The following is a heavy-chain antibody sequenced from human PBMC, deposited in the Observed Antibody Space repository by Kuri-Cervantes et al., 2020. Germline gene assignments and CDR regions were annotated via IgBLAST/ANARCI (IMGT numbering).Heavy chain of an antibody. Sequence: GSLRLSCAVSGGSISSSNWWSWVRQPPGKGLEWIGEIYHSGSTNYNPSLKSRVTISVDKSKNQFSLKLSSVTAADTAVYYCARRPPESAFDYWGQGTLVTVSS. CDR2: IYHSGST. CDR3: ARRPPESAFDY. J-gene: IGHJ4*02. CDR1: GGSISSSNW. V-gene: IGHV4-4*02.